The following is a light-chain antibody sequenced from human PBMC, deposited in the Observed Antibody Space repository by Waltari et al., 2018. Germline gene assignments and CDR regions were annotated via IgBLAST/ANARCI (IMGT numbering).Light chain of an antibody. Sequence: HSALTQPASVSGSPGQSITISCTGTASDVGGYTLVSWYQQHPGKVPKVIIYDVSIRPSWSSNRFSGSKSGNTASLTISGLQAEDEADYYCSSFTSSSTHVFGTGTKVTVV. J-gene: IGLJ1*01. CDR2: DVS. CDR3: SSFTSSSTHV. V-gene: IGLV2-14*03. CDR1: ASDVGGYTL.